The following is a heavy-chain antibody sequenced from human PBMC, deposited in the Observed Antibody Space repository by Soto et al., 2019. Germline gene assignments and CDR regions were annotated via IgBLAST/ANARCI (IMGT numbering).Heavy chain of an antibody. CDR2: ISYDGGSK. CDR3: AKEQLAMTVVVADYFDS. V-gene: IGHV3-30*18. CDR1: GFTFSTYG. Sequence: QVQLVESGGDVVQPGKSLRLSCAASGFTFSTYGIHWVRQAPGKELEWVALISYDGGSKYYGDSVKGRFIISRDNSHNTVSLQMNSLRADDTAVYFCAKEQLAMTVVVADYFDSWGQGTLVTVSS. J-gene: IGHJ4*02. D-gene: IGHD3-22*01.